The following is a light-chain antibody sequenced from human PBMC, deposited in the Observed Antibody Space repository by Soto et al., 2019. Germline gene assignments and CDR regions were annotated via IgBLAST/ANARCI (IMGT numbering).Light chain of an antibody. J-gene: IGKJ1*01. V-gene: IGKV3-11*01. CDR1: QSVSNF. CDR2: DTS. Sequence: EIVLTQSPATLSLYPRERATLSCRASQSVSNFLAWYQQKPGQAPRLLIYDTSDRATGLPARFSGSGSGTDFTLTISSLEPEDFAVFYCQQRSIWPWTFGQGTKVDIK. CDR3: QQRSIWPWT.